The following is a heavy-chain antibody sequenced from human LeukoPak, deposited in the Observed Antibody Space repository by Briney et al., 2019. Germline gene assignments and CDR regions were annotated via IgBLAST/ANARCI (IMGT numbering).Heavy chain of an antibody. CDR2: MNPNSGNT. Sequence: ASVKVSCRASGYTFTSYDINWVRQATGQGLEWMGWMNPNSGNTGYAQKFQGRVTMTRNTSISTAYMELSSLRSEDTAVYYCARDLGATTVPFDYWGQGTLVTVSS. D-gene: IGHD1-26*01. V-gene: IGHV1-8*01. CDR3: ARDLGATTVPFDY. J-gene: IGHJ4*02. CDR1: GYTFTSYD.